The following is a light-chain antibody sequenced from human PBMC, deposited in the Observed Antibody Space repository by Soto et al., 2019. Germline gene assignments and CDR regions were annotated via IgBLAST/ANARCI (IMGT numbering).Light chain of an antibody. CDR2: VNSDGSH. CDR1: RGHSSYA. J-gene: IGLJ2*01. Sequence: QPVLTQSPSASASLGASVKLTCSLSRGHSSYAIAWHQQQPEKGPRYLMKVNSDGSHSKGDGIPDRFSGSSSGAERYLTISSLQSEDEADYYCQTWGTGIRVFGGGTKVTVL. V-gene: IGLV4-69*01. CDR3: QTWGTGIRV.